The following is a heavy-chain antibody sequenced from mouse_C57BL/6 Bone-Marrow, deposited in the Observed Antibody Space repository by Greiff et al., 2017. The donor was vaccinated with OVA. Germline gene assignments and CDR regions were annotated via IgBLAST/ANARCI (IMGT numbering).Heavy chain of an antibody. V-gene: IGHV1-85*01. D-gene: IGHD1-1*01. CDR2: IYPRDGST. Sequence: QVQLKESGPELVKPGASVKLSCKASGYTFTSYDINWVKQRPGQGLEWIGWIYPRDGSTKYNEKFKGKATLTVDTSSSTAYMELHSLTSEDSAVYFCARQDNITTVDWYFDVWGTGTTVTVSS. CDR3: ARQDNITTVDWYFDV. CDR1: GYTFTSYD. J-gene: IGHJ1*03.